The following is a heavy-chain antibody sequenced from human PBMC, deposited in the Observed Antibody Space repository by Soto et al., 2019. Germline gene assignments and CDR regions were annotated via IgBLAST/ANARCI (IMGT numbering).Heavy chain of an antibody. J-gene: IGHJ6*02. CDR3: ARTYDSRGQPAYGMDV. CDR2: IYPGDSDT. Sequence: PGESLKISCKGSGYSFTSYWIGWVRQMPGKGLEWMGIIYPGDSDTRYSPSFQGQVTISADKSISTAYLQWSSLKASDTAMYYCARTYDSRGQPAYGMDVWGQGTTVTVSS. V-gene: IGHV5-51*01. CDR1: GYSFTSYW. D-gene: IGHD3-22*01.